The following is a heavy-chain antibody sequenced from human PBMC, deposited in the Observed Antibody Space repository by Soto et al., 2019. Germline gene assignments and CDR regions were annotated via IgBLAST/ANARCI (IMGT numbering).Heavy chain of an antibody. J-gene: IGHJ4*02. D-gene: IGHD3-9*01. Sequence: QVQLVQSGAEVKKPGASVKVSCKASGYTFTSYGISWVRQAPGQGLEWMGWISAYNGNTNYAQKLQGRVTMTTDTSPSTAYMELRSLSSADTAVYYCASSVFRYFDWSPDYWVQGTLVTVSS. CDR3: ASSVFRYFDWSPDY. CDR2: ISAYNGNT. CDR1: GYTFTSYG. V-gene: IGHV1-18*01.